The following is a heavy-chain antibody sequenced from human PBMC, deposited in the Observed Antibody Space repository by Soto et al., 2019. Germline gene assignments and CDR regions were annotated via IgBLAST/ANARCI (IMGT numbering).Heavy chain of an antibody. CDR3: GRDPGAADY. CDR1: GFTVSTKY. CDR2: IYSGGST. V-gene: IGHV3-66*01. Sequence: EVQLVESGGGLVQPGGSLRLSCAASGFTVSTKYMSWVRQAPGKGLEWVSVIYSGGSTFYADSLRCSFTISRDNSKNKVTLQMNSLSAEDTAVYSCGRDPGAADYLGQGILVTVSS. J-gene: IGHJ4*02. D-gene: IGHD7-27*01.